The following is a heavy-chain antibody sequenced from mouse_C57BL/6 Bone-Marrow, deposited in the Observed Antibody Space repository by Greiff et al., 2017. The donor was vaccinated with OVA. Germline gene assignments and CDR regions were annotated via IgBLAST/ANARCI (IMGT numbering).Heavy chain of an antibody. CDR1: GYTFTSYW. Sequence: QVQLQQPGAELVMPGASVKLSCKASGYTFTSYWMHWVKQRPGQGLEWIGEIDPSDSYTNYNQQFKGKSTLTVDKSSSTAYMQLSSLTSEDSAVYYCARSMVTTLYYFDYWGQGTTLTVSS. CDR2: IDPSDSYT. V-gene: IGHV1-69*01. J-gene: IGHJ2*01. D-gene: IGHD2-2*01. CDR3: ARSMVTTLYYFDY.